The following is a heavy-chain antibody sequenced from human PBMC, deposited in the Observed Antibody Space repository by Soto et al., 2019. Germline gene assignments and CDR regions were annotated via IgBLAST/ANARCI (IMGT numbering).Heavy chain of an antibody. V-gene: IGHV4-30-4*01. CDR2: IYYSGST. CDR3: ATGRLSSWYVESDY. CDR1: GGSISGGDYY. J-gene: IGHJ4*02. D-gene: IGHD6-13*01. Sequence: KSSETLSITCTVSGGSISGGDYYWSWFRQPSGKGLEWIGYIYYSGSTFYIPSLKSRVTISVDTSKNQFSLKLSSVTAADTAVYYCATGRLSSWYVESDYWGQGTLVTVSS.